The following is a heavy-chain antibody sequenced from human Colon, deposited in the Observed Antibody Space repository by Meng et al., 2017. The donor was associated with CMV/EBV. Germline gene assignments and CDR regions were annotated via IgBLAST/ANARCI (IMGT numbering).Heavy chain of an antibody. J-gene: IGHJ6*02. CDR3: ARAVTMIRGIKDAMDA. D-gene: IGHD3-10*01. CDR2: ISHTFNSI. V-gene: IGHV1-69*05. Sequence: SVKVSCKVSGGTFSAYAINWVRQAPGQGLEWMGGISHTFNSIKYGEKFQGGLTIATDESTSTVHMELSSLRSEDTAVYYCARAVTMIRGIKDAMDAWGQGTTVTVSS. CDR1: GGTFSAYA.